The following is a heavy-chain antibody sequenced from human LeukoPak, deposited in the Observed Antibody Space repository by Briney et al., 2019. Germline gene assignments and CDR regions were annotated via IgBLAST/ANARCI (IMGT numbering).Heavy chain of an antibody. D-gene: IGHD6-13*01. CDR1: GGSISSSSYY. CDR2: IYYSGST. CDR3: HCSSSWFLDY. V-gene: IGHV4-39*01. Sequence: SETLSLTCTVSGGSISSSSYYWDWIRQPPGKGLEWIGSIYYSGSTYYNPSLKSRVTISVDTSKNQFSLKLSSVTAADTAVYYCHCSSSWFLDYWGQGTLVTVSS. J-gene: IGHJ4*02.